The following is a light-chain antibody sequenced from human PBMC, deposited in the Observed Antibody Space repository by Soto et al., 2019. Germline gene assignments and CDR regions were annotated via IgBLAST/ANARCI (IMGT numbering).Light chain of an antibody. J-gene: IGKJ1*01. CDR3: QQYGSLWT. V-gene: IGKV3-20*01. Sequence: EFVLTQSPGTLSLSPGERATLSCRASQSVTNNYLAWYQQKTGQAPRLLIYGASSRVIGIPDRFSDSGSGTDFTLTISRLEPEDFAMYYCQQYGSLWTFGQGTKVEFK. CDR2: GAS. CDR1: QSVTNNY.